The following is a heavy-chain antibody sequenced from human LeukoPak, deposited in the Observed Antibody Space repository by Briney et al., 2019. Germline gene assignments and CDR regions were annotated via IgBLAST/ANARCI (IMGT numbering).Heavy chain of an antibody. J-gene: IGHJ5*02. D-gene: IGHD3-10*01. CDR3: ARDYYYGSGSSWFDP. Sequence: GPVKVSCKASGYTFTGYYMHWVRQAPGQGLEWMGWINPNSGGTNYAQKFQGRVTMTRDTSISTAYMELSRLRSDDTAVYHCARDYYYGSGSSWFDPWGQGTLVTVSS. CDR2: INPNSGGT. CDR1: GYTFTGYY. V-gene: IGHV1-2*02.